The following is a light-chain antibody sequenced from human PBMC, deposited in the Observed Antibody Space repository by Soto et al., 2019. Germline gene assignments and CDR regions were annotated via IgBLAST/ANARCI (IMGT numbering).Light chain of an antibody. CDR1: QGIRTY. CDR2: GAY. Sequence: DIQMTESPSTQSASGGDSITIXXQAGQGIRTYLNWYQQKPGKAPQXLIYGAYNLETGVPSRFSGSGSGTDFTFTISSLQPEDIATYFCQQYDNVFTFGQGTRLEIK. V-gene: IGKV1-33*01. J-gene: IGKJ5*01. CDR3: QQYDNVFT.